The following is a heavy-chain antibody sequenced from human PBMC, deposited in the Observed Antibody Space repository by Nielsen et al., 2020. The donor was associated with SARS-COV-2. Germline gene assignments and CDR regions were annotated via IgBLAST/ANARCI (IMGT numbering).Heavy chain of an antibody. D-gene: IGHD3-22*01. Sequence: ASVKVSCKASGYTFTGYYIRWVRQTPGQGLEWMGWINPNTGNTKYAQKFQDWVTMTRDTSINTAYIELSRLRSDDMAVYFCARRGHDNSGYYWDYWGQGTLVTVSS. CDR2: INPNTGNT. CDR1: GYTFTGYY. CDR3: ARRGHDNSGYYWDY. J-gene: IGHJ4*02. V-gene: IGHV1-2*04.